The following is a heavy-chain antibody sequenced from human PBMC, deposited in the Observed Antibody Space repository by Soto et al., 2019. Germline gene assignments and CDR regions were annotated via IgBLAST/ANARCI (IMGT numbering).Heavy chain of an antibody. CDR1: GGSFSGYY. CDR2: INHSGST. Sequence: SETLSLTCAVYGGSFSGYYWSWIRQPPGKGLEWIGEINHSGSTNYNPSLKSRVTISVDTSKNQLSLKLSSVTAADTAVYYCARVVVAAAAVYYIDYWGQGTLVTVSS. V-gene: IGHV4-34*01. CDR3: ARVVVAAAAVYYIDY. D-gene: IGHD6-13*01. J-gene: IGHJ4*02.